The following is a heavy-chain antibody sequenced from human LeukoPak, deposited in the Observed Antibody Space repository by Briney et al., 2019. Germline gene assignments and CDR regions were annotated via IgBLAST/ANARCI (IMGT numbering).Heavy chain of an antibody. D-gene: IGHD3-10*01. CDR2: ISRSSRDI. CDR1: GFTFSNYG. CDR3: ARDPRGSYSDY. Sequence: NSGGSLRLSCAASGFTFSNYGMNWVRQAPGKGPEWVSSISRSSRDIYYADSVKGLFTISRDNSKNTLYLQMNSLRAEDTAIYYCARDPRGSYSDYWGQGTLVTVSS. V-gene: IGHV3-21*04. J-gene: IGHJ4*02.